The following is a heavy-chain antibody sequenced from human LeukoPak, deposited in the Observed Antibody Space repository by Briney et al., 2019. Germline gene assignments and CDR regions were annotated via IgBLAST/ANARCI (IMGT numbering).Heavy chain of an antibody. V-gene: IGHV4-59*12. D-gene: IGHD3-10*01. CDR1: GGSISSYY. CDR3: ARRGNYYGSGRLMDV. CDR2: IYYSGST. J-gene: IGHJ6*03. Sequence: SETLSLTCTVSGGSISSYYWSWIRQPPGKGLEWIGYIYYSGSTNYNPSLKSRVTISVDTSKNQFSLKLSSVTAADTAVYYCARRGNYYGSGRLMDVWGKGTTVTISS.